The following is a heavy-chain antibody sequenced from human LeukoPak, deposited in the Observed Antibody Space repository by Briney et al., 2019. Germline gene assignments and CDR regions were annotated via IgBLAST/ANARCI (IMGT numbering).Heavy chain of an antibody. CDR3: ARARAEGSTSYRSYFDY. J-gene: IGHJ4*02. CDR2: ISSSSYI. Sequence: GGSLRLSCAASGFTFSSYSMNWVRQAPGKGLEWVSSISSSSYIYYADSVKGRFTISRDNAKNSLYLQMNSLRAEDTAVYYCARARAEGSTSYRSYFDYWGQGTLVTVSS. CDR1: GFTFSSYS. V-gene: IGHV3-21*01. D-gene: IGHD2-2*01.